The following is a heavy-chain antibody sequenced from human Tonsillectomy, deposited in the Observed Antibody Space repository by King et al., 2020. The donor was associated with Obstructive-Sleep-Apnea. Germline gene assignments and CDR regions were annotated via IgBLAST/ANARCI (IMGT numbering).Heavy chain of an antibody. CDR1: GIAFRNYW. V-gene: IGHV3-7*01. Sequence: VQLVESGGGLVQPGGSLRLSCIVSGIAFRNYWMSWVRQAQWKGLEWGANIKKDRSERYYVDAVKGRFTNSRDNAKNSLFLQMNSLRGEDTAVYFCALITGSDYWGQGTMVTVSS. J-gene: IGHJ4*02. D-gene: IGHD1-1*01. CDR2: IKKDRSER. CDR3: ALITGSDY.